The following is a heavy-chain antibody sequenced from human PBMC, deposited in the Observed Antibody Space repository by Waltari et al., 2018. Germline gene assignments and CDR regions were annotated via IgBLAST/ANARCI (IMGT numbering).Heavy chain of an antibody. Sequence: QVQLVQSGAEVKKPGASVKVSCKASGYTFTSYGINWVRQAPGQGLEWMGWVSTYKGYTNSAQKVQGRVTMTTDTSTSTAYMGLRSLRSDDTAVYYCARVGDDFWSGYFDYWGQGTLVTVSS. D-gene: IGHD3-3*01. V-gene: IGHV1-18*04. CDR1: GYTFTSYG. J-gene: IGHJ4*02. CDR3: ARVGDDFWSGYFDY. CDR2: VSTYKGYT.